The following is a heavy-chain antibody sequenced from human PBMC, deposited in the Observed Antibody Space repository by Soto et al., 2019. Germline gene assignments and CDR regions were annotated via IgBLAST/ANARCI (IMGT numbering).Heavy chain of an antibody. CDR2: ISSTTHYI. J-gene: IGHJ4*02. CDR1: GFTFTRYS. CDR3: ARESEDLTSNFDY. Sequence: EVQLVESVGGLVKPGGSLRLSCAASGFTFTRYSMNWVRQAPGKGLEWVSSISSTTHYIYYADSMRGRFTISRDNAMNAVYLEINSLRAEDTAVYYCARESEDLTSNFDYWGQGTLVTVSS. V-gene: IGHV3-21*06.